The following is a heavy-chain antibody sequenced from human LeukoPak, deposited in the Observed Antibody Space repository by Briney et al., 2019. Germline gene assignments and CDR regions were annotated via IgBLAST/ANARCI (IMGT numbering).Heavy chain of an antibody. CDR2: ISSSSSYI. J-gene: IGHJ4*02. V-gene: IGHV3-21*01. Sequence: NPGGSLRLSCAASGFTFSSYSMNWVRQAPGKGLEWVSSISSSSSYIYYADSVKGRFTISRDDAKNSLYPQMNSLRAEDTAVYYCARDSTYYYGSGSSFGYWGQGTLVTVSS. D-gene: IGHD3-10*01. CDR3: ARDSTYYYGSGSSFGY. CDR1: GFTFSSYS.